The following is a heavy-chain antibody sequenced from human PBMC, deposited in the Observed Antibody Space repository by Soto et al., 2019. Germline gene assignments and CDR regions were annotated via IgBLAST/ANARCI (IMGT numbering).Heavy chain of an antibody. CDR2: IYYSGST. CDR3: ARGTVTVTNNWCDP. J-gene: IGHJ5*02. Sequence: QVQLQESGPGLVKPSQTLSLTCTVSGGSISSGGYYWSWIRQHPGKGLEWIGYIYYSGSTYYNPSLKSRVTISVDTSKNQFSLKLSSVTAADTAVYYCARGTVTVTNNWCDPWGQGTLVTVSS. D-gene: IGHD4-4*01. V-gene: IGHV4-31*03. CDR1: GGSISSGGYY.